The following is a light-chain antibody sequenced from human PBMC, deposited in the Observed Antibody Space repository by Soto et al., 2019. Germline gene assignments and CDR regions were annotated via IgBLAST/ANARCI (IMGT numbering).Light chain of an antibody. CDR1: QNISIW. V-gene: IGKV1-5*01. CDR2: DSS. Sequence: DIQSTQYNSTLSSSDGDRVTITCRASQNISIWLAWYQQRPGRAPRLLIYDSSSLESGVPSTFSGSGSGTEFSLTISNLRPDDFTPYYCQHYPCLLIAFGQGTRLEIK. CDR3: QHYPCLLIA. J-gene: IGKJ5*01.